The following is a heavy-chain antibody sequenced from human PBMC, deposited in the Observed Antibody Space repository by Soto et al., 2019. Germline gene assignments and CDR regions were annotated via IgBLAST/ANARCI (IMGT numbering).Heavy chain of an antibody. CDR2: ISSSSSYI. CDR1: GFTFSGSS. J-gene: IGHJ4*02. D-gene: IGHD1-1*01. Sequence: PGGSLRLSCAASGFTFSGSSINRVRQAPGKGLEWVSAISSSSSYIYYADSVKGRFTISRDNAKNSLYLQMNSLRAEDTAVYYCARDHQLETPSFDYWGQGT. CDR3: ARDHQLETPSFDY. V-gene: IGHV3-21*01.